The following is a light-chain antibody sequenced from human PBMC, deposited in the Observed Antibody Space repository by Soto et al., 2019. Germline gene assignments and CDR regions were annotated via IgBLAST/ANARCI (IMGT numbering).Light chain of an antibody. Sequence: DIQLTQSPSFLSASIGDRVAITCRASQGIRSYLAWYQQKPGKAPKLLIYAASTLQSGVPSRFSGSGSGTEFTLTISSLQPEDFATYYCQQLNSYPLTVGGGTKVVIK. CDR3: QQLNSYPLT. V-gene: IGKV1-9*01. J-gene: IGKJ4*01. CDR2: AAS. CDR1: QGIRSY.